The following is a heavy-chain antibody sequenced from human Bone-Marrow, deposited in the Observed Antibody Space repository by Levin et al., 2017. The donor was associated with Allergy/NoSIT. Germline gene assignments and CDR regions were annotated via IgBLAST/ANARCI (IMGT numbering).Heavy chain of an antibody. CDR1: GGTFRNHA. D-gene: IGHD2-2*01. CDR2: IIPIFGTT. J-gene: IGHJ4*02. CDR3: TRVPLPAALLAYFDF. V-gene: IGHV1-69*01. Sequence: GGSLRLSCKSSGGTFRNHAINWVRQAPGQGLEWMGSIIPIFGTTRYAQSFQGRLTIIADDFSTTAHMALRSLRSDDTAVYYCTRVPLPAALLAYFDFWGQGTLVTVSS.